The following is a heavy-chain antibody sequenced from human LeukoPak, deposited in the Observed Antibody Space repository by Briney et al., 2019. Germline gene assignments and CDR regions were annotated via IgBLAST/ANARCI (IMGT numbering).Heavy chain of an antibody. D-gene: IGHD1-26*01. CDR2: IIPIFGTA. V-gene: IGHV1-69*01. CDR1: GGTFSSYA. Sequence: GSSVKVSCKASGGTFSSYAISWVRQAPGQGLEWMGGIIPIFGTANYAQRFQGRVTITADESTSTAYMELSSLRSEDTAVYYCARRDGSYYEAFDIWGQGTMVTVSS. CDR3: ARRDGSYYEAFDI. J-gene: IGHJ3*02.